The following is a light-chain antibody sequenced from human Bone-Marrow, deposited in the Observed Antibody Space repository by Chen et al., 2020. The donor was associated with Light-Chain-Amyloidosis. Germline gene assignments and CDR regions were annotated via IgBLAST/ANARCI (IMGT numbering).Light chain of an antibody. CDR2: DDS. Sequence: SYVLTQPSSVSVAPGQTATIACGGNNIGSTSVHWYQQTPGQAPLLVVYDDSDRPSGIPERLSGSNSGNTATLTISRVEAGYAADYYCQVWDRSSDRPVFGGGTKLTVL. V-gene: IGLV3-21*02. CDR3: QVWDRSSDRPV. J-gene: IGLJ3*02. CDR1: NIGSTS.